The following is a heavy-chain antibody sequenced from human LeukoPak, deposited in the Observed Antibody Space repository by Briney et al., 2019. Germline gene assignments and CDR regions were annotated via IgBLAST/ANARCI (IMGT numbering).Heavy chain of an antibody. CDR2: ISYDGSYK. D-gene: IGHD6-13*01. Sequence: ARTLRLTCAASRFIFSSYAMHWVRQAPRQGQQRVAVISYDGSYKYYADSVKGRFTISRDHCMNSLYLQVNGLRHEETAVYYCARAYSSSCYNGMYVWGKGTTVTISS. V-gene: IGHV3-30*04. CDR3: ARAYSSSCYNGMYV. J-gene: IGHJ6*04. CDR1: RFIFSSYA.